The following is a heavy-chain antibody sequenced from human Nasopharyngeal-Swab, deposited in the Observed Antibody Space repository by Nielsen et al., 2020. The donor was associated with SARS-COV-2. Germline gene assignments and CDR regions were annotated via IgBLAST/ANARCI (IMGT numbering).Heavy chain of an antibody. J-gene: IGHJ3*01. V-gene: IGHV3-43*02. CDR2: ISGDGDSA. CDR3: AKPFWSGYYSGDSFDF. D-gene: IGHD3-3*01. Sequence: WILQPPGKGLEWVSLISGDGDSASYRDSVKGRFTISRENNKNSLYLQMNSLTVEDTALYYCAKPFWSGYYSGDSFDFWGQGTVVTVSS.